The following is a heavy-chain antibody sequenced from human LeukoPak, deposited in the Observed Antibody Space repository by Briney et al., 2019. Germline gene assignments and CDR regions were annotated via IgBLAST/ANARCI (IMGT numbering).Heavy chain of an antibody. D-gene: IGHD4-17*01. CDR2: IKQDGSEK. CDR3: AREGKDDHGDYGAFDI. V-gene: IGHV3-7*03. Sequence: GGSLRLSCAASGFTFSSYWMSWVRQAPGKGLEWVANIKQDGSEKYYVDSVRGRFAISRDSGKNALYLQMNSLRAEDTAVYYCAREGKDDHGDYGAFDIWGQGTMVTVSS. J-gene: IGHJ3*02. CDR1: GFTFSSYW.